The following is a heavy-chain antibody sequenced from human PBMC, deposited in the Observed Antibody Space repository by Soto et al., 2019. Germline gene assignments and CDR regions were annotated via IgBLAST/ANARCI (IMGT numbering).Heavy chain of an antibody. CDR3: AKVDPTLGAVTGRFDP. D-gene: IGHD3-3*01. CDR1: GFTFTTYT. Sequence: GGSLRLSCAASGFTFTTYTMGWVRQAPGKGLEWVSVINNSGGTTYYTDSVNGRFTISRDNSKNTLYLQTNSLRVDDTAVFYCAKVDPTLGAVTGRFDPWGQGTLVTVSS. V-gene: IGHV3-23*01. CDR2: INNSGGTT. J-gene: IGHJ5*02.